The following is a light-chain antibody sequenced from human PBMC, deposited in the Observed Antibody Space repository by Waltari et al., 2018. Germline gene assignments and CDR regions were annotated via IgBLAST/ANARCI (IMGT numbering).Light chain of an antibody. J-gene: IGKJ2*01. CDR1: QSVSSN. CDR2: GTS. Sequence: ETVMTQSPATLSVSPGERATLSCRASQSVSSNLAWYQQKPGQAHRLLIYGTSTRATGIPARFSGSWSGTDFTLTISSLQSEDFAVYYCQQYNNWPPLYTFGQGTKLEI. V-gene: IGKV3D-15*01. CDR3: QQYNNWPPLYT.